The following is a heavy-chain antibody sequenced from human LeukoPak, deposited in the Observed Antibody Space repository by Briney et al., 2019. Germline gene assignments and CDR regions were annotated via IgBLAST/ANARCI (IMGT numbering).Heavy chain of an antibody. J-gene: IGHJ4*02. Sequence: GESLKISCKGSGYSFTSYWIGWVGQMPRKGLEWMGIIYPGDSDTRYSPSFQGLVTISPDKPTSTAYLYCSSLKAAETPMYYCASLAIFGVDFDYWGEGTLVTVSS. V-gene: IGHV5-51*04. CDR1: GYSFTSYW. CDR3: ASLAIFGVDFDY. D-gene: IGHD3-3*01. CDR2: IYPGDSDT.